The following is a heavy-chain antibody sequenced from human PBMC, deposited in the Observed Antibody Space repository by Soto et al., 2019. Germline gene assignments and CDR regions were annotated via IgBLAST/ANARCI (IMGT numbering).Heavy chain of an antibody. V-gene: IGHV3-11*06. D-gene: IGHD6-13*01. CDR3: ASLPQQLVDF. J-gene: IGHJ4*02. Sequence: PVGSLRLACAASGFTFSDYYMSGIRQAPGKGLEWVSYISGSGSYTNYADSVKGRFTISRDNAKNSLYLQMNSLRAEDTAVYYCASLPQQLVDFWGQGTLVTVSS. CDR1: GFTFSDYY. CDR2: ISGSGSYT.